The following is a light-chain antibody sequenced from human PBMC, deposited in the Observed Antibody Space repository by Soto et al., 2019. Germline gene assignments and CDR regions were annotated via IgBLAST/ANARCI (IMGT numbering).Light chain of an antibody. J-gene: IGKJ4*01. CDR1: QSLLHSNGYNY. CDR3: MQALQTPT. V-gene: IGKV2-28*01. Sequence: DIVMTQSPLSLPVTPGEPASISCRSSQSLLHSNGYNYLDWYLQKPGQSPQLLIYLGSNRAAGVPERVSGSGSGTDFTLKISRVEAEDVGVYYCMQALQTPTFGGGTKVEIK. CDR2: LGS.